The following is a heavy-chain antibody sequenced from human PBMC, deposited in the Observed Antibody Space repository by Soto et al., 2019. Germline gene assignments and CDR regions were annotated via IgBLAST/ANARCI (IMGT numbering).Heavy chain of an antibody. J-gene: IGHJ3*02. CDR2: INSDGSST. V-gene: IGHV3-74*01. CDR3: ARALRVPAAIGLNAFDI. D-gene: IGHD2-2*02. CDR1: GFTFSSYW. Sequence: GGSLRLSCAASGFTFSSYWMHWVRQAPGKGLVWVSRINSDGSSTSYADSVKGRFTISRDNAKNTLYLQMNSLRAEDTAVYYCARALRVPAAIGLNAFDIWGQGTMVTVSS.